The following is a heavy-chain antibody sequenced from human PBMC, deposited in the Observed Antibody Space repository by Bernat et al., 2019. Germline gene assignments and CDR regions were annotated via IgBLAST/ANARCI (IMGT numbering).Heavy chain of an antibody. CDR2: ISSTSDRT. CDR1: GFTFSFFA. J-gene: IGHJ2*01. V-gene: IGHV3-23*01. D-gene: IGHD1-26*01. Sequence: EVQLLESGGGLVQPGGSLRLSCSAAGFTFSFFAMGWVRQAPGKGLEWVSAISSTSDRTDYADSVKGRFTVSGDNSKNTLYLQMSSLRAEDTAIYYCAKGGLRVSAYWCFDFWGRGALVTVSS. CDR3: AKGGLRVSAYWCFDF.